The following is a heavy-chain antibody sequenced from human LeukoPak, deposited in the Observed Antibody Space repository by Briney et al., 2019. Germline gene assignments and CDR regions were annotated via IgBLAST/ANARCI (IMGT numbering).Heavy chain of an antibody. J-gene: IGHJ5*02. CDR1: GFTFSSYA. V-gene: IGHV3-23*01. CDR2: ISGSGGST. Sequence: GGTLRLSCAASGFTFSSYAMSWVRQAPGKGLEWVSAISGSGGSTYYADSVKGRFTISRDNSKNTLYLQMNSLRAEDTAVYYCAKDIAARPDRAVGWFDPWGQGTLVTVSS. D-gene: IGHD6-6*01. CDR3: AKDIAARPDRAVGWFDP.